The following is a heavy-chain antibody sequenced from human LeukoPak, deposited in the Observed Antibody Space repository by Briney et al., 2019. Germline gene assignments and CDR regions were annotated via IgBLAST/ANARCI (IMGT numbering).Heavy chain of an antibody. CDR3: ARLFSSGWYLLWDY. J-gene: IGHJ4*02. V-gene: IGHV1-69*13. CDR1: GGTFSSYA. D-gene: IGHD6-19*01. Sequence: ASVKVSFKASGGTFSSYAISWVRQAPGQGLEWMGGIIPIFGTANYAQKFQGGVTITADESTSTAYMELSSLRSEDTAVYYCARLFSSGWYLLWDYWGQGTLVTVSS. CDR2: IIPIFGTA.